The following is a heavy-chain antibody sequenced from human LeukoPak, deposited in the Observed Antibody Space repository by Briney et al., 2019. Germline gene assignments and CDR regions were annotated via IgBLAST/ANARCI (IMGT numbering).Heavy chain of an antibody. D-gene: IGHD3-22*01. CDR2: MYYSGST. CDR3: ARGHSSGYLKFDP. Sequence: SETLSLTCTVCGGSISSYYWSWIRQPPGEGLEYIGYMYYSGSTNYNPSLKSRVTISVDASKNQFSLKWSSVTAADTAVYYCARGHSSGYLKFDPWGQGTLVTVSS. CDR1: GGSISSYY. V-gene: IGHV4-59*08. J-gene: IGHJ5*02.